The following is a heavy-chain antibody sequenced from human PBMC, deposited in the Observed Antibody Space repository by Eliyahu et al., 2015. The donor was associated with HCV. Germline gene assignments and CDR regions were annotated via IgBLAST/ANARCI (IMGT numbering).Heavy chain of an antibody. D-gene: IGHD2-8*01. V-gene: IGHV3-23*01. J-gene: IGHJ4*02. CDR2: ISGSGGST. CDR1: GFTFSSYA. CDR3: AKGVDIVLMVYAEYYFDY. Sequence: EVQLLESGGGLVQPGGSLRLSCAASGFTFSSYARGWVRQAPGKGLEWVSAISGSGGSTYYADSVKGRFTISRDNSKNTLYLQMNSLRAEDTAVYYCAKGVDIVLMVYAEYYFDYWGQGTLVTVSS.